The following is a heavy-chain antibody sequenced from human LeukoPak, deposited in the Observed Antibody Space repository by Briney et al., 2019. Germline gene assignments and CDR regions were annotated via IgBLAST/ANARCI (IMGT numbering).Heavy chain of an antibody. J-gene: IGHJ5*02. Sequence: GGSLRLSCTASGFIFNNFGLRWVRQAPGKGLEWASAISNNGGSTTYADFVKRRFTISRDNSKYTLFLQMNSLRADDTALYYCPKGSSDYFADLWGQGTLVAVSS. V-gene: IGHV3-23*01. CDR1: GFIFNNFG. D-gene: IGHD3-22*01. CDR2: ISNNGGST. CDR3: PKGSSDYFADL.